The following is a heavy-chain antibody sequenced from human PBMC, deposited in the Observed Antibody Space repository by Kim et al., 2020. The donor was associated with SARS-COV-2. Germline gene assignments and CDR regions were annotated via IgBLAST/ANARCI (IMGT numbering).Heavy chain of an antibody. J-gene: IGHJ4*02. V-gene: IGHV1-2*02. D-gene: IGHD6-13*01. CDR2: VT. Sequence: VTKYTQKFKGRVTMTRDTSSSTAYMELSSLRSDDTAVYYCVREGSRWFQDWGQGALVTVSS. CDR3: VREGSRWFQD.